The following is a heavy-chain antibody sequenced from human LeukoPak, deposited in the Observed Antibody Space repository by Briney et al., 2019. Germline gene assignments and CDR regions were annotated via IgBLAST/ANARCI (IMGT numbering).Heavy chain of an antibody. CDR1: GYTFTGYY. CDR2: INPNSGGT. CDR3: ASDPRLGYCSRGSCLIY. D-gene: IGHD2-15*01. J-gene: IGHJ4*02. V-gene: IGHV1-2*02. Sequence: ASVKVSCKASGYTFTGYYMHWVRQAPGQGLEWMGWINPNSGGTNYAQKFQGRVTMTRDTSISTAYMELSRLRSDDTAVYYCASDPRLGYCSRGSCLIYWGQGTLVTVS.